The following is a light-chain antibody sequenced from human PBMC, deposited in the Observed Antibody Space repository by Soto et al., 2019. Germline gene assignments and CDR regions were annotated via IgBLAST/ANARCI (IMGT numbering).Light chain of an antibody. J-gene: IGLJ2*01. V-gene: IGLV2-11*01. CDR2: DVT. Sequence: QSALTQPRSVSGSPGQSVTISCTGTSSDVGTYNYVSWYQQHPGKAPKLIIYDVTKWPSGVPDRFSGSKSGNTASLTISGLQAEDEADYYCCSYTSSSTLVFGGGTKLTVL. CDR3: CSYTSSSTLV. CDR1: SSDVGTYNY.